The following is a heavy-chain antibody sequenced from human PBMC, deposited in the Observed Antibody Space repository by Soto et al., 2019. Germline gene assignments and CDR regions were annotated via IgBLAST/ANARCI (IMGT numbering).Heavy chain of an antibody. D-gene: IGHD3-10*01. CDR2: INAVNGNT. CDR1: GYNFTSYT. J-gene: IGHJ3*02. CDR3: ARGRVVGDSPGANYYRAFDM. V-gene: IGHV1-3*01. Sequence: GASVKVSCKASGYNFTSYTMHWVRQAPGQRLEWMGWINAVNGNTKYSQKFQGRVTITRDTSASTAYMDLSSLRSEDTAVYYCARGRVVGDSPGANYYRAFDMWGQGTVVTVSS.